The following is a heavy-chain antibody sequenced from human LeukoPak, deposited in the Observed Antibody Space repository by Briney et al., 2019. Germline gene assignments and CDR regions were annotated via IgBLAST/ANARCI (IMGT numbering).Heavy chain of an antibody. CDR3: AKGYCSGGSCYWKVLGLDY. D-gene: IGHD2-15*01. J-gene: IGHJ4*02. V-gene: IGHV3-30*18. CDR2: ISYDGSNK. Sequence: GGSLRLSCAASGFTFSSYGMHWVRQAPGKGLEWGAVISYDGSNKYYADSVKGRFTISRDNSKHTLYLQMNSLRAEDTAVYYCAKGYCSGGSCYWKVLGLDYWGQGTLVTVSS. CDR1: GFTFSSYG.